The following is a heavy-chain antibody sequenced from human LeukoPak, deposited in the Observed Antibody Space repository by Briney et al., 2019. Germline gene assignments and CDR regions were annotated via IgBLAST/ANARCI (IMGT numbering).Heavy chain of an antibody. J-gene: IGHJ3*02. CDR2: IYYSGST. CDR1: GGSISSSNYY. D-gene: IGHD3-16*01. Sequence: SETLSLTCTVSGGSISSSNYYWGWIRQPPGKGLEWIGSIYYSGSTYYNPSLKSRVTISVDTSKNQFSLKLSSVTAADTAVYYCARTHLTLGNAFDIWGQGTMVTVSS. CDR3: ARTHLTLGNAFDI. V-gene: IGHV4-39*07.